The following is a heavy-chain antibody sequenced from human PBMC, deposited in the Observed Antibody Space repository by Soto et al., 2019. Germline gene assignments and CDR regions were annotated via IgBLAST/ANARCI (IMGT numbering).Heavy chain of an antibody. J-gene: IGHJ4*02. D-gene: IGHD3-10*01. Sequence: QVQLVQSGAEVRKPGSSVKVSCKASGDTFSFYSIHWVRQAPGLGLEWMGRINPILSMSNYAQRFQGRVTMTADKSTSTAYMKLSGLRSEDMAIYYCASSYGSGYRAFDYWGQGALVTVSS. CDR2: INPILSMS. CDR3: ASSYGSGYRAFDY. CDR1: GDTFSFYS. V-gene: IGHV1-69*02.